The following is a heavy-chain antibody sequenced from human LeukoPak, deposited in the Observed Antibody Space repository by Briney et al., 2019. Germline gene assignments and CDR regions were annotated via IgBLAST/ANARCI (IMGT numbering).Heavy chain of an antibody. CDR3: AKVLVGSGGSGSSSRFDY. J-gene: IGHJ4*02. Sequence: AGGSLRLSCAASGFTFSSYAMSWVRQAPGKGLEWVSAISGSGGSTYYADSVKGRFTISRDNSKNTLYLQMNSLRAEDTAVYYCAKVLVGSGGSGSSSRFDYWGQGTLVTVSS. CDR2: ISGSGGST. V-gene: IGHV3-23*01. CDR1: GFTFSSYA. D-gene: IGHD6-6*01.